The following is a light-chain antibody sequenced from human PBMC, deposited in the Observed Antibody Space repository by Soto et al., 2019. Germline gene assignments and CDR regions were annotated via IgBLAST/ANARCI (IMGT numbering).Light chain of an antibody. CDR1: QSVSWY. Sequence: EIVLTQSPATLSLSPGERATLSCRASQSVSWYLAWYQQKPGQAPRLLIYDASNRATGIPARFSGSGSGTDFTLTITSVDPEDFAVYYCHQRSNWPSTFGGGTKVEIK. CDR2: DAS. CDR3: HQRSNWPST. V-gene: IGKV3-11*01. J-gene: IGKJ4*01.